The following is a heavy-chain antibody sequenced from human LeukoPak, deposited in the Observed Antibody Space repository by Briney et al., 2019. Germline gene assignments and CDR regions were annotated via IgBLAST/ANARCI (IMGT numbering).Heavy chain of an antibody. CDR2: IYTSGST. CDR3: ARDGGYCSGGSCYSWFDP. Sequence: SETLSLTCTVSGGSISSGSYYWSWIRQPAGKGLEWIGRIYTSGSTNYNPSLKSRVTISVDTSKNQFSLKLSSVTAADTAVYYCARDGGYCSGGSCYSWFDPWGQGTLVTVSS. CDR1: GGSISSGSYY. J-gene: IGHJ5*02. V-gene: IGHV4-61*02. D-gene: IGHD2-15*01.